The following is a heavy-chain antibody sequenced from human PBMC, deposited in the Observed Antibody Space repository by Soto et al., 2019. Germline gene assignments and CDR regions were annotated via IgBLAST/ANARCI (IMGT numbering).Heavy chain of an antibody. CDR3: TTYSSGLGDFDL. V-gene: IGHV3-15*01. D-gene: IGHD6-19*01. CDR2: IKSKTDGGTT. J-gene: IGHJ2*01. CDR1: GFTFSHAW. Sequence: PGGSLRLSCGASGFTFSHAWMNWVRQPPGKGLEWVGRIKSKTDGGTTDYAAPVKGRFTISRDDSKNTLFLQMNTLKTEDTAVYYCTTYSSGLGDFDLWGRGTLVTAPQ.